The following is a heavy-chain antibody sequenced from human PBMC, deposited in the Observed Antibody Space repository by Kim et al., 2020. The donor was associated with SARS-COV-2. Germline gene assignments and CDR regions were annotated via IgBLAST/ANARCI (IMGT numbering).Heavy chain of an antibody. CDR3: ARVQYSSWTSYYYYYGMDV. CDR2: ISSRGSTI. V-gene: IGHV3-48*03. D-gene: IGHD6-13*01. J-gene: IGHJ6*02. Sequence: GGSLRLSCAASGFTFSSYEMNWVRQAPGKGLEWVSYISSRGSTIYYADSVKGRFTISRDNAKNSLYLQMNSLRAEDTAVYYCARVQYSSWTSYYYYYGMDVWGQGTTVTVSS. CDR1: GFTFSSYE.